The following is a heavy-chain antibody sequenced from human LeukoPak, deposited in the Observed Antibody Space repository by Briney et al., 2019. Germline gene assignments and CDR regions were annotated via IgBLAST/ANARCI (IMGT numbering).Heavy chain of an antibody. D-gene: IGHD2-21*02. J-gene: IGHJ4*02. CDR3: AITYCGGDCPFDY. Sequence: GRSLRLSCAASGFTFSSYSMNWVRQAPGKGLEWVSSISSSSSYIYYADSVKGRFTISRDNAKNSLYLQMNSLRAEDTAVYYCAITYCGGDCPFDYWGQGTLVTVSS. CDR1: GFTFSSYS. V-gene: IGHV3-21*01. CDR2: ISSSSSYI.